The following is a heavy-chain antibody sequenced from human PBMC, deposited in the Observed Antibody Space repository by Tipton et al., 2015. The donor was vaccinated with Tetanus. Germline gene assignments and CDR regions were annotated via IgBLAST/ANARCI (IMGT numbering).Heavy chain of an antibody. Sequence: TLSLTCSVSGGSVNSGTYYWSWIRQPPGKGLEWVGYVYYTGDTNYNPSLKSRVTISMDRSENQIPLKMTSVTAADTAVYYCAGVTAQRTELYFEHWGQGTQVTVSS. CDR3: AGVTAQRTELYFEH. J-gene: IGHJ1*01. CDR1: GGSVNSGTYY. CDR2: VYYTGDT. V-gene: IGHV4-61*01. D-gene: IGHD2-8*02.